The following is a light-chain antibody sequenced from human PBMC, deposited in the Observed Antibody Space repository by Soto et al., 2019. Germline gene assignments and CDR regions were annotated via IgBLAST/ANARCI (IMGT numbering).Light chain of an antibody. CDR2: DAS. V-gene: IGKV1-5*01. CDR1: ENINKW. CDR3: QHYGSYRT. Sequence: VERVTITCRASENINKWLAWYQQKPGKAPKFLMFDASNLESGVPSRFSGSGSGTEFPLTISSLQPDEFATYYCQHYGSYRTFGQGTKVDIK. J-gene: IGKJ1*01.